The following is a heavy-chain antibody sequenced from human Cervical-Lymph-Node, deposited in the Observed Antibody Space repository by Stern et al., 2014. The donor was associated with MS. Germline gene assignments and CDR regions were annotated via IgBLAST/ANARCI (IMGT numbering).Heavy chain of an antibody. CDR3: AKSGAKRLLWDHWFDP. V-gene: IGHV4-31*03. Sequence: QVPLQESGPGLVKPSQTLSLTCTVSGVSLSRGGYYWSWIRQHPGKGLEWIGYIYYSGSTYYNPSLKSRVTISVDTSKNQFSLKLSSVTAADTAVYYCAKSGAKRLLWDHWFDPWGQGTLVTVSS. CDR1: GVSLSRGGYY. CDR2: IYYSGST. J-gene: IGHJ5*02. D-gene: IGHD3-10*01.